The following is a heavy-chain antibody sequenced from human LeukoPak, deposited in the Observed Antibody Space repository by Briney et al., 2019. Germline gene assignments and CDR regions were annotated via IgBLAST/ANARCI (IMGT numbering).Heavy chain of an antibody. D-gene: IGHD5-24*01. Sequence: LAGGSLRLSCAASGFTFSSYSMNWVRQAPGKGLEGGSYISSSSSTIYYADSVKGRFTISRDNAKNSLYLQMNSLRAEDTAVYYCARDLRRDGYTRDYWGQGPLVTVSS. CDR3: ARDLRRDGYTRDY. V-gene: IGHV3-48*04. CDR1: GFTFSSYS. J-gene: IGHJ4*02. CDR2: ISSSSSTI.